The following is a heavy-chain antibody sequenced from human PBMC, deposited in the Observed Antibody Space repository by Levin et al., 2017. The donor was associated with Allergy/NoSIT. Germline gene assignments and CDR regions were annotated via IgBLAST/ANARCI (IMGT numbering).Heavy chain of an antibody. D-gene: IGHD3-22*01. Sequence: PSETLSLTCTVSGGSISSSSYYWGWIRQPPGKGLEWIGSIYYSGSTYYNPSLKSRVTISVDTSKNQFSLKLSSVTAADTAVYYCARHYYYDSSGYYPNWFDPWGQGTLVTVSS. V-gene: IGHV4-39*01. CDR3: ARHYYYDSSGYYPNWFDP. CDR1: GGSISSSSYY. J-gene: IGHJ5*02. CDR2: IYYSGST.